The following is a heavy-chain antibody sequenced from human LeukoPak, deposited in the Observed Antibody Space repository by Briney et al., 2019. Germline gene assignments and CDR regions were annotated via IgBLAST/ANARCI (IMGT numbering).Heavy chain of an antibody. J-gene: IGHJ4*02. CDR1: GFTFSTYG. V-gene: IGHV3-NL1*01. CDR2: VRGDGSNT. CDR3: AKGYTHDSHFDN. D-gene: IGHD1-1*01. Sequence: GRSLRLSCAASGFTFSTYGIHWVRQAPGKGLEWVSLVRGDGSNTYYADSVKGRFSISRDNSKNTLYLQMDSLTAQDTAIYYCAKGYTHDSHFDNWGQGTLVTVSS.